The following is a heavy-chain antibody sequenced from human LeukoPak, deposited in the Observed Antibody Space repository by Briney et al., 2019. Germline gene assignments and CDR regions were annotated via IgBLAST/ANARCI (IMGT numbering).Heavy chain of an antibody. Sequence: GGSLRLSCAVSGFTFSSYNMNWVRQAPGKGLEWVSSISSGSGYMYYEDSVKGRFTISRDNAKNSLYLQMNSLRAEDTAVYYCARVKPDYGGNFDYWGQGTLVTVSS. CDR2: ISSGSGYM. CDR3: ARVKPDYGGNFDY. CDR1: GFTFSSYN. J-gene: IGHJ4*02. V-gene: IGHV3-21*01. D-gene: IGHD4-23*01.